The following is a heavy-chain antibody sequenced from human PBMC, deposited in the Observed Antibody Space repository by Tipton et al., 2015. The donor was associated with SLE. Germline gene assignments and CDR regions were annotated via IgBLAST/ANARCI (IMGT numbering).Heavy chain of an antibody. V-gene: IGHV4-59*01. Sequence: TLSLTCTVSGGSISSYYWSWIRQPPGKGLEWIGYIYYSGSTNYNPSLKSRVTISVDTSKNQFSLKLSSVTAADTAVYYCARDSTTSNVPGMDVWGQGTTVTVSS. J-gene: IGHJ6*02. CDR2: IYYSGST. CDR1: GGSISSYY. D-gene: IGHD1-26*01. CDR3: ARDSTTSNVPGMDV.